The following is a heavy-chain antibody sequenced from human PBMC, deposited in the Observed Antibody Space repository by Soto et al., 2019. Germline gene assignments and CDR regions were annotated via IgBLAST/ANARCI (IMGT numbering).Heavy chain of an antibody. V-gene: IGHV1-2*04. CDR3: ARGRRVKLGRRNYFDY. J-gene: IGHJ4*02. CDR1: GYTFTGYY. CDR2: INPNSGGT. Sequence: ASVKVSCKASGYTFTGYYMHWVRQASGQGLEWMGWINPNSGGTNYAQKFQGWVTMTRDTSISTAYMELSRLRSDDTAVYYCARGRRVKLGRRNYFDYWGQGTLVTVSS. D-gene: IGHD1-1*01.